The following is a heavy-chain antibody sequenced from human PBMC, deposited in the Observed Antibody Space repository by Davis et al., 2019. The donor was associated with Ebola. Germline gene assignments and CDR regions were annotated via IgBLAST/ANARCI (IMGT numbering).Heavy chain of an antibody. J-gene: IGHJ4*02. CDR2: INPNSGGT. CDR1: GYTFTGYY. CDR3: AREGKTYYDILTGHNPFDY. D-gene: IGHD3-9*01. V-gene: IGHV1-2*02. Sequence: ASVKVSCKASGYTFTGYYMHWVRQAPGQGLEWMGWINPNSGGTNYAQKFQGRVTMTRDTSISTAYMELSRLRSDDTAVYYCAREGKTYYDILTGHNPFDYWGQGTLVTVSS.